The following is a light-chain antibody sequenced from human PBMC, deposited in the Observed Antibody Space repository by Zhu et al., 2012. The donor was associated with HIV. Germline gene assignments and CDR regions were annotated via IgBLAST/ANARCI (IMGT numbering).Light chain of an antibody. CDR2: GAS. CDR1: QNIKRD. CDR3: QQRHDWPRT. Sequence: EIVLTQSPATVSLSPGEKVTLSCRASQNIKRDLAWYQHKPGQAPRLLIFGASNRAAGIPDRFSGSGSGTDFTLTISSAEPEDFTVYYCQQRHDWPRTFGQGTRLEIK. V-gene: IGKV3-11*01. J-gene: IGKJ2*01.